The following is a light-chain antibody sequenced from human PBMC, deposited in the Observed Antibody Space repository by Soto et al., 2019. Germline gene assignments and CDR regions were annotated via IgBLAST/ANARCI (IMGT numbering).Light chain of an antibody. J-gene: IGKJ4*01. Sequence: DLPMTQSPSSLSASVGDRVTITCRASQSISTYLNWYQQKPGKAPKLLIYGASNLQSGVPSRFRGSGSGTDFTLTVSSLQPDDFATYFCQQTNSNPCPFGGGTKVEIK. CDR1: QSISTY. CDR3: QQTNSNPCP. CDR2: GAS. V-gene: IGKV1-39*01.